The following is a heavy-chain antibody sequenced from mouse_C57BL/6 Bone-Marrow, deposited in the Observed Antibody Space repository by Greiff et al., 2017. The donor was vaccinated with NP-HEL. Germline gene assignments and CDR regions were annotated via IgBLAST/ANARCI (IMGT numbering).Heavy chain of an antibody. CDR3: ARHSSGSYYYAMDY. Sequence: VQLQQPGAELVKPGASVKLSCKASGYTFTSYWMHWVKQRPGQGLEWIGMIHPNSGSTNYNEKFKSKATLTVDKSSSTAYMQLSSLTSEDSAVYYCARHSSGSYYYAMDYWGQGTSVTVSS. J-gene: IGHJ4*01. CDR2: IHPNSGST. V-gene: IGHV1-64*01. CDR1: GYTFTSYW. D-gene: IGHD3-2*02.